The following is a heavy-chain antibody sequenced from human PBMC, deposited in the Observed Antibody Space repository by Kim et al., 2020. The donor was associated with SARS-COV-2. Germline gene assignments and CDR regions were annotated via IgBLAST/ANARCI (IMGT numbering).Heavy chain of an antibody. D-gene: IGHD3-3*01. V-gene: IGHV3-23*01. Sequence: GGSLRLSCVASGFSFSNYAMSWVRQAPGKGLEWVASISGSDGSTYYAGSVKGRFTISRDNSQSTLFVQMNSLRAEDTAVYYCAKGMTYNDFWSGYLPGFDYWGQGTLVTVSA. CDR1: GFSFSNYA. CDR2: ISGSDGST. J-gene: IGHJ4*02. CDR3: AKGMTYNDFWSGYLPGFDY.